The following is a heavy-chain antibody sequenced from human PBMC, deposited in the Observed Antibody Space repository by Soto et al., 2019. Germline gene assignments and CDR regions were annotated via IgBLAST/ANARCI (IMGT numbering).Heavy chain of an antibody. CDR3: ARWSGYADA. Sequence: GGSLRLSCAASGFSFSTYSMAWVRQAAGKGPQWVSGLSGGGANTFYIDSVRGRFTISVDNSKNTVYLQMDSLRADDTAVYYCARWSGYADAWGQGTLVTISS. CDR2: LSGGGANT. V-gene: IGHV3-23*01. CDR1: GFSFSTYS. D-gene: IGHD4-17*01. J-gene: IGHJ4*02.